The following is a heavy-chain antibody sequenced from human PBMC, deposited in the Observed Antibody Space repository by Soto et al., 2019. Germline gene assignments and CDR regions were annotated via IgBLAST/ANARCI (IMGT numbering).Heavy chain of an antibody. V-gene: IGHV4-59*08. D-gene: IGHD3-22*01. Sequence: PSETLSLTCTVSGGSISSYDWSWIRQPPGKGLEWIGYIYYSGSTNYNPSLKSRVTISVDTSKNQFSLKLSSVTAADTAVYYCASTRMIVAHFDYWGQGTLVTVSS. CDR1: GGSISSYD. CDR3: ASTRMIVAHFDY. CDR2: IYYSGST. J-gene: IGHJ4*02.